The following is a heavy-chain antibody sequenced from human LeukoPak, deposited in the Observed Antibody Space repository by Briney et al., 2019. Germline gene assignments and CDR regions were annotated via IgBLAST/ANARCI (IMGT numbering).Heavy chain of an antibody. Sequence: ASVKVSCKASGYTFTGYYMHWVRQAPGQGLEWMGWINPNSGGTNYGQKFQGRVTMTRDTSISTAYMELSRLRSDDTAVYYCARVGVVVVVAATDWFDPWGQGTLVTVSS. J-gene: IGHJ5*02. D-gene: IGHD2-15*01. V-gene: IGHV1-2*02. CDR1: GYTFTGYY. CDR3: ARVGVVVVVAATDWFDP. CDR2: INPNSGGT.